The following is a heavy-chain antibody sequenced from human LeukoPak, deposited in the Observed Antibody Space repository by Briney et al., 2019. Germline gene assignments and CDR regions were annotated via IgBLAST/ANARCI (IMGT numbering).Heavy chain of an antibody. D-gene: IGHD1-26*01. CDR1: GPSISRTAYY. J-gene: IGHJ4*02. Sequence: PSDTLSLTCTVSGPSISRTAYYWGWGRQPPPKGLEWIGHIYYGGSTYYSASIHRRVTISIDTSKNQFSLRLRSVPAADTAMYFCAKSGGYGVIDYWGQGTLVTVSS. V-gene: IGHV4-39*01. CDR3: AKSGGYGVIDY. CDR2: IYYGGST.